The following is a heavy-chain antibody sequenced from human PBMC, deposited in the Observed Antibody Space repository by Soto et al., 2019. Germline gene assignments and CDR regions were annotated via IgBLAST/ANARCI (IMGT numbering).Heavy chain of an antibody. CDR3: ARDQYGPGNFDY. CDR2: ISAYNGNT. CDR1: GYTFTSYG. J-gene: IGHJ4*02. Sequence: ASVKVSCKASGYTFTSYGISWVRQAPGQGLEWMGWISAYNGNTNYAQKLQGRVTMTTDSSTSTAYMELRSLRSDDTAVYYCARDQYGPGNFDYWGQGTLVTVSS. D-gene: IGHD2-2*01. V-gene: IGHV1-18*01.